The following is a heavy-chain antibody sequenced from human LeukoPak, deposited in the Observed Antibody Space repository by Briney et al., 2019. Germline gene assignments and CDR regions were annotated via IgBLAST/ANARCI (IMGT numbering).Heavy chain of an antibody. J-gene: IGHJ4*02. CDR2: IKHDGSEI. Sequence: PGGSLRLSCAASGFTFSSYWMSWFRQAPGKGLEWVANIKHDGSEIHYVDSVKGRFTISRDNAKNSLCLQMNSLRADDTAVYYCARYLNSGPEDYWGQGTLVTVSS. CDR3: ARYLNSGPEDY. CDR1: GFTFSSYW. D-gene: IGHD1-26*01. V-gene: IGHV3-7*01.